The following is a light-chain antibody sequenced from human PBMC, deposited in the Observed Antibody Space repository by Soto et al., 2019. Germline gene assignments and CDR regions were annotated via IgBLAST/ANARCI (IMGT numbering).Light chain of an antibody. CDR1: QAVRNY. Sequence: AIQMTQSPSSLSASVGDRLTITCRASQAVRNYVGWYQQKPGKAPKFLIYGAFSLETGIPSRFSGSGYGTEFTLTIHSLLPEDFATYFCLQDYSWPWTFGQGTKVEV. CDR3: LQDYSWPWT. CDR2: GAF. V-gene: IGKV1-6*01. J-gene: IGKJ1*01.